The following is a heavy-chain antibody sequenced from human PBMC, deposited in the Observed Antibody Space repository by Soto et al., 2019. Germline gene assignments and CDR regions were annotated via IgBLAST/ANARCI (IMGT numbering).Heavy chain of an antibody. J-gene: IGHJ4*02. CDR1: GFTFSSYD. Sequence: EVQLLESGGGLVQPGGSLRLSCAASGFTFSSYDMSWVRRAPGKGLEWVSGISGSGYITYYADSVKGRFTISRDNSKNTLYLRMNSLRAQATAAYYCAKGEMVGGGDCCAFDWWGQGSLVTVSS. D-gene: IGHD2-21*02. CDR2: ISGSGYIT. V-gene: IGHV3-23*01. CDR3: AKGEMVGGGDCCAFDW.